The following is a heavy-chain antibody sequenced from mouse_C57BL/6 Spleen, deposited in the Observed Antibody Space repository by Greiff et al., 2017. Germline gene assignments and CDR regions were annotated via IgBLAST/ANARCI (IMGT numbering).Heavy chain of an antibody. V-gene: IGHV1-69*01. CDR3: ALLSTYVFDY. CDR2: IDPSDSYT. Sequence: QVQLQQPGAELVMPGASVKLSCKASGYTFTSYWMHWVKQRPGQGLEWIGEIDPSDSYTNYNQKFKGKSTLTVDKSSSTAYMQLSSLTSEDSAVYYCALLSTYVFDYWGQGTTLTVSS. D-gene: IGHD5-1*01. J-gene: IGHJ2*01. CDR1: GYTFTSYW.